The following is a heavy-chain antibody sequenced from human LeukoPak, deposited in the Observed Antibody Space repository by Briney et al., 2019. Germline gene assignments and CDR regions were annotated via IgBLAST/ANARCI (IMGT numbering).Heavy chain of an antibody. Sequence: ASVKVSCKASGYTFTGYYMHWVRQAPGQGLEWMGIINPSGGSTSYAQKFQGRVTMTRDTSTSTVYMELSSLRSEDTAVYYCARGPDRDFNCGGDCGVIDYWGQGTLVTVSS. V-gene: IGHV1-46*01. D-gene: IGHD2-21*02. J-gene: IGHJ4*02. CDR3: ARGPDRDFNCGGDCGVIDY. CDR2: INPSGGST. CDR1: GYTFTGYY.